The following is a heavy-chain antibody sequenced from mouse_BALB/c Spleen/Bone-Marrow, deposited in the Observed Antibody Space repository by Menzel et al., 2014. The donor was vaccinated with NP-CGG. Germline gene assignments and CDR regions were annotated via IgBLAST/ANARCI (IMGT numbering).Heavy chain of an antibody. CDR3: VRAARTFDY. V-gene: IGHV14-3*02. CDR2: IDPANADT. D-gene: IGHD3-1*01. J-gene: IGHJ2*01. Sequence: VQLKQSGAELVKPGASVKLSCTASGFNIKDTYIHWVKQRPEQGLEWIGRIDPANADTKYGPKFQGKATITADTSSNAVNLQFIRLTSEDTAIYYDVRAARTFDYWGQGTTLTVSS. CDR1: GFNIKDTY.